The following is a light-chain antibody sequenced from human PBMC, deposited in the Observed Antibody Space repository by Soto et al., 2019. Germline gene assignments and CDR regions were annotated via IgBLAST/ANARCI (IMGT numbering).Light chain of an antibody. V-gene: IGKV3-11*01. CDR2: DAS. Sequence: EIVLTQSPATLSLSPGERATLSCRASQSVDSYLAWYQQKPGQAPRLLIYDASNRATGIPARFSGSGSETGCTLTISSLEPEDVAVYYCQQRRSWPNTFGQVTRLEIK. CDR1: QSVDSY. CDR3: QQRRSWPNT. J-gene: IGKJ5*01.